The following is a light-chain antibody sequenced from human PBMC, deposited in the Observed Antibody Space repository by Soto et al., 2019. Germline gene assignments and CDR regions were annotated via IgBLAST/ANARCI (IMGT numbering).Light chain of an antibody. V-gene: IGKV3-11*01. CDR1: QSVSSY. Sequence: EVGVTKSPATLSLSTGERATLSCRASQSVSSYLAWYQQKPGQAPRLLIYDASNRATGIPARFSGSGSGTDFTLTISSLEPEDFAVYYCQQYGSSTWTFGQGTKVDIK. CDR3: QQYGSSTWT. J-gene: IGKJ1*01. CDR2: DAS.